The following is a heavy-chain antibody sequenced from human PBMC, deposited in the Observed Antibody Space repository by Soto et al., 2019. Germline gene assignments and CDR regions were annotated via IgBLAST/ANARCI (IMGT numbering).Heavy chain of an antibody. Sequence: GGSLRLCCAASGFTFRNYGMNWVRQAPGKGLEWVSYISSSSSTIYYADSVKGRFTISRDNVKNSLYLQMNSLRAEDTAVYYCASGTNGALFVYRAQRILDTGSS. CDR3: ASGTNGALFVY. J-gene: IGHJ4*02. D-gene: IGHD2-8*01. CDR2: ISSSSSTI. V-gene: IGHV3-48*04. CDR1: GFTFRNYG.